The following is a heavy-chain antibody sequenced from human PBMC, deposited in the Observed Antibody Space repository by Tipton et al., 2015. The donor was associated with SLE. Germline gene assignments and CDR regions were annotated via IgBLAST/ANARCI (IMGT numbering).Heavy chain of an antibody. CDR3: ARVGYSSGSYYFDY. D-gene: IGHD6-19*01. CDR1: GGSLRSYY. V-gene: IGHV4-4*07. J-gene: IGHJ4*02. Sequence: TLPLTCTVSGGSLRSYYWSWFLPPAGTGLAWIGRVHSSGSTLSNPPLKSRVTISVDTSKNQFSLKLSSVTAADTAVYYCARVGYSSGSYYFDYWGQGTLVTVSS. CDR2: VHSSGST.